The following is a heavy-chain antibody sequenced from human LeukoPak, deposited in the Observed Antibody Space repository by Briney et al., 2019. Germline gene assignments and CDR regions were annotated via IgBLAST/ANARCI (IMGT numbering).Heavy chain of an antibody. V-gene: IGHV4-4*07. CDR1: GGSISSYY. Sequence: SETLSLTCTVSGGSISSYYWSWIRQPAGKGLEWIGRIYTSGSTNYNPSLKSRVTMSVDTSKNQFSLKLSSVTAADTAVYYCARGLGSAGSYYYDSMGATDAFDIWGQGTMVTVSS. CDR3: ARGLGSAGSYYYDSMGATDAFDI. CDR2: IYTSGST. J-gene: IGHJ3*02. D-gene: IGHD3-22*01.